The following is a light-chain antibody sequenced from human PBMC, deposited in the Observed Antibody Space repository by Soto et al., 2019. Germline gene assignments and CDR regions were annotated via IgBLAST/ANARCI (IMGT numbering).Light chain of an antibody. CDR2: AAS. V-gene: IGKV1-9*01. CDR1: QGISSY. J-gene: IGKJ4*01. CDR3: LQLNSYPLT. Sequence: DIQLTQSPSFLSASVGHRVTITCRASQGISSYLAWYQQKPGKAPNLLIYAASTLQSGVPSRFSGSGSGTEFTLTISSLQPEDCATYYCLQLNSYPLTFGGGTKVEIK.